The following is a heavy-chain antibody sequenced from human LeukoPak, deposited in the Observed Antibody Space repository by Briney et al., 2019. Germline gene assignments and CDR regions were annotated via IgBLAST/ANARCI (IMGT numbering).Heavy chain of an antibody. V-gene: IGHV3-23*01. CDR3: AKGQEFLEWIYDY. Sequence: GGSLTLSCEASGFSFSDYAMTWVRQAPGKGLEWVSGISGGSGSRNYGDSVKGRFTISRDNSKNTLFLQLSGFRAEDTAVYYCAKGQEFLEWIYDYWGQGTLVTVSS. J-gene: IGHJ4*02. CDR1: GFSFSDYA. D-gene: IGHD3-3*01. CDR2: ISGGSGSR.